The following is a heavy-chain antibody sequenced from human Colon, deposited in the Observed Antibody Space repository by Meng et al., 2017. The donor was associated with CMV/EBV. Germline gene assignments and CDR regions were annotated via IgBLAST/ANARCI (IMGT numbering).Heavy chain of an antibody. CDR3: VRGGYSGTQTGGVQEY. J-gene: IGHJ4*02. CDR2: ISTNRNT. Sequence: VQLQGSGPGPVKPSETRSRTFTVSGGSISTYYWSWIRPPAGEGLEWLGRISTNRNTDYNPSLNSRATIWLDTSNNQFSLKLTSVTAADTAVYYCVRGGYSGTQTGGVQEYWGQGTLVTVSS. V-gene: IGHV4-4*07. CDR1: GGSISTYY. D-gene: IGHD5-12*01.